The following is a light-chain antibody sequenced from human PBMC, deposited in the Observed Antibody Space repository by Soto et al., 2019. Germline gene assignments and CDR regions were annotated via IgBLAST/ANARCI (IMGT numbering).Light chain of an antibody. CDR1: QSIRRY. CDR2: AAS. V-gene: IGKV1-39*01. CDR3: QQSYSTAST. Sequence: DIPMRQSPASVTGSVGGRVTITYGASQSIRRYFRWYQQKPGKAPKLLIYAASSLHSGVPPRSSGSGSGTDFTLTISSLPPEDFAPYYCQQSYSTASTFGQGTRLAI. J-gene: IGKJ5*01.